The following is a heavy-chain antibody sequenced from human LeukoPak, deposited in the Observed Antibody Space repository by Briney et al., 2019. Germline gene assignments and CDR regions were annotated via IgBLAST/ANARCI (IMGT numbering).Heavy chain of an antibody. CDR1: GFTFSSYA. V-gene: IGHV3-23*01. Sequence: GGSLRLSCAASGFTFSSYAMSWVRQAPGKGLEWVSAISGSGGSTYYADSVKGRFTISRDNSKNTLYLQVNSLRAEDTAVYYCAIDRLSYYDSSGYYYDDYWGQGTLSPSPQ. CDR3: AIDRLSYYDSSGYYYDDY. CDR2: ISGSGGST. J-gene: IGHJ4*02. D-gene: IGHD3-22*01.